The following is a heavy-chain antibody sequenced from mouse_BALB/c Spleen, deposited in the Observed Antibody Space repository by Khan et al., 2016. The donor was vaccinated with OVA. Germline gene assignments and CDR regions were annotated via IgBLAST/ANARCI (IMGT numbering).Heavy chain of an antibody. D-gene: IGHD2-14*01. J-gene: IGHJ3*01. Sequence: EVQLQESGPSLVKPSQTLSLTCSVTGDSITSGYWNWIRKLPGNKFEFMGYIIYTGSIYYNQSLKSRISIPRHTSKNQYYLQLKSETTEDTATYYCARSTYRYAFAYWGQGTLVTVSA. CDR3: ARSTYRYAFAY. CDR2: IIYTGSI. V-gene: IGHV3-8*02. CDR1: GDSITSGY.